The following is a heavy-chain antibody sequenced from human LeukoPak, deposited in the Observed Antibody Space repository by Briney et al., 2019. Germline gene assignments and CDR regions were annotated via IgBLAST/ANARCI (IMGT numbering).Heavy chain of an antibody. Sequence: ASVKVSCKASGGTFSSYAISWVRQAPGQGLEWMGWISAYNGNTNYAQKLQGRVTMTTDTSTSTAYMELRSLRSDDTAVYYCARDDYYDSSGSSYPDYWGQGTLVTVSS. J-gene: IGHJ4*02. CDR1: GGTFSSYA. V-gene: IGHV1-18*01. CDR3: ARDDYYDSSGSSYPDY. CDR2: ISAYNGNT. D-gene: IGHD3-22*01.